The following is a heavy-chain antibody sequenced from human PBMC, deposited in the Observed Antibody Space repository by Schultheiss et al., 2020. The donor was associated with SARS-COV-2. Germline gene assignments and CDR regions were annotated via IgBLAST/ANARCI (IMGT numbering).Heavy chain of an antibody. Sequence: SETLSLTCTVSGGSISSYYWSWIRQPAGKGLEWIGRIYTSGSTNYNPSLKSRVTISVDTSKNQFSLKLSSVTAADTAVYYCARARDHYYDSSGYYYSAHYFDYWGQGTLVTVSS. D-gene: IGHD3-22*01. CDR1: GGSISSYY. V-gene: IGHV4-4*07. CDR2: IYTSGST. CDR3: ARARDHYYDSSGYYYSAHYFDY. J-gene: IGHJ4*02.